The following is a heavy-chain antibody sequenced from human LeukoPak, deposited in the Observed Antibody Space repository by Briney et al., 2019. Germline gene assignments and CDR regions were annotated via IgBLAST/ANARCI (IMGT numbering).Heavy chain of an antibody. Sequence: SETLSLTCAVYGGSFSTNYWSWIRQPPGKGLEWIGETNHSGSTNYNPSLKSRVTISIDTSNNHLSLKLNSVTAADTAVYYCARDWWIGNNWFDPWGQGTLVTVSS. CDR3: ARDWWIGNNWFDP. CDR2: TNHSGST. D-gene: IGHD2-15*01. V-gene: IGHV4-34*01. CDR1: GGSFSTNY. J-gene: IGHJ5*02.